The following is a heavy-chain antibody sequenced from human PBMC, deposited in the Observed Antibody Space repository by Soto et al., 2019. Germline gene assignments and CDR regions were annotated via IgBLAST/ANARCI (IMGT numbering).Heavy chain of an antibody. CDR1: GGSISSGGYY. CDR3: ARDLARYGMDV. Sequence: SETLSLTCTVSGGSISSGGYYWSWIRQHPGKGLEWIGYIYYSGSTYYNPSLKSRVTISVDTSKNQFSLRLSSVTAADTAVYYCARDLARYGMDVWGQGTTVTVSS. V-gene: IGHV4-31*03. J-gene: IGHJ6*02. CDR2: IYYSGST. D-gene: IGHD3-16*01.